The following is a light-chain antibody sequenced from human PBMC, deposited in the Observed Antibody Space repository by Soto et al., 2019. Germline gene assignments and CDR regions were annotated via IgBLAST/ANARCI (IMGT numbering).Light chain of an antibody. Sequence: EIVMTQSPATLSVSPGERATLSCRASQSVNSNLAWYQQKPGQAPRLLIYVASTRATGIPARFSGSGSGTELPLTISSLQSEDFAVYYCQQYNKWPLTFGGGTKVEIK. V-gene: IGKV3-15*01. J-gene: IGKJ4*01. CDR3: QQYNKWPLT. CDR1: QSVNSN. CDR2: VAS.